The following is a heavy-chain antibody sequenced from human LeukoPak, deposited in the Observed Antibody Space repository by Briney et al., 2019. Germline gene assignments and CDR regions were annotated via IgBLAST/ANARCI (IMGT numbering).Heavy chain of an antibody. CDR2: INLSGGST. CDR1: GSTFSNYY. J-gene: IGHJ5*02. V-gene: IGHV1-46*01. Sequence: ASVKVSCKASGSTFSNYYMHWVRQAPGQGLEYMGIINLSGGSTNYAQKFQGRVTMTRDTSTSTVYMELSSLRSEDTAVYYCARDPFPKVVLNYFDPWGQGTLVTVSS. D-gene: IGHD1-7*01. CDR3: ARDPFPKVVLNYFDP.